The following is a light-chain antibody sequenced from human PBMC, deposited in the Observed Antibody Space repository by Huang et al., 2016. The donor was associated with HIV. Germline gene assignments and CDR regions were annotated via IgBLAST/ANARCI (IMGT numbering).Light chain of an antibody. J-gene: IGKJ1*01. CDR3: QQSYNAPRT. CDR1: ENIRKY. Sequence: DIQMTQYPSSLSAFVGDKVTITCRASENIRKYLNWYQQKPGKAPNLLLYAASSLQSGGPSRFSGSWTWTDFNLTINSLQPEDYATYFCQQSYNAPRTFGQGTKVEIK. V-gene: IGKV1-39*01. CDR2: AAS.